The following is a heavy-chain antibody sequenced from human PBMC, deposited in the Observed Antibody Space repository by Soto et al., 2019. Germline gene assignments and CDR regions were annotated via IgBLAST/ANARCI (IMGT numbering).Heavy chain of an antibody. D-gene: IGHD1-26*01. CDR2: ISGSGGST. V-gene: IGHV3-23*01. CDR1: GFTVSSYA. CDR3: AKGYYSSSPHYGMDV. Sequence: XGSLRLSCAASGFTVSSYAMSWVRQAPGKGLEWVSAISGSGGSTYYADSVKGRFTISRDNSKNTLYLQMNSLRAEDTAVYYCAKGYYSSSPHYGMDVWGQGTTVTVSS. J-gene: IGHJ6*02.